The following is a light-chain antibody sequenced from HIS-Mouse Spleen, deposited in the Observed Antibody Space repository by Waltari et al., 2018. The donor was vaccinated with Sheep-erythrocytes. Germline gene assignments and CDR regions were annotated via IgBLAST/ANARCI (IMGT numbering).Light chain of an antibody. V-gene: IGLV2-11*01. Sequence: QSALTQPRSVSGSPGQSVTISCTGTSSDVGGYNYVSWYQQHPGKAPKLMIYEGSKRHSGVPNRFSGSKSGDTASLTISGLQAEDEADYYCCSYAGSSTPWVFGGGTKLTVL. J-gene: IGLJ3*02. CDR2: EGS. CDR1: SSDVGGYNY. CDR3: CSYAGSSTPWV.